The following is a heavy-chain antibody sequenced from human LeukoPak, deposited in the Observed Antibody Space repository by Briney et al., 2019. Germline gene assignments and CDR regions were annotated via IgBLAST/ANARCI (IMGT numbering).Heavy chain of an antibody. CDR2: ISYDGSNK. D-gene: IGHD2-2*01. CDR1: GFIFSRYA. V-gene: IGHV3-30*04. J-gene: IGHJ4*02. Sequence: QPGRSLRLSCAASGFIFSRYAMHWVRQAPGMGLEWVALISYDGSNKYYADSVKGRFTISRDNSKNTLYLQMNSLRAEGTAVYYCAKDLKEHCSSTSCYFGCPDYWGQGTLVTVSS. CDR3: AKDLKEHCSSTSCYFGCPDY.